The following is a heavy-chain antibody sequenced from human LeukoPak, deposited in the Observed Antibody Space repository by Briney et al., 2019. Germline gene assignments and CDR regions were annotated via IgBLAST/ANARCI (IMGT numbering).Heavy chain of an antibody. CDR1: EFTFSDAW. D-gene: IGHD2-15*01. J-gene: IGHJ4*02. CDR2: IKSKTSGGTT. V-gene: IGHV3-15*01. Sequence: GGSLRLSCAASEFTFSDAWMTWVRQAPGKGLEWVGRIKSKTSGGTTVYTAPVKGRFTISRDDSKNTLYFQMNSLRNEDTAVYYCTALGYPQYFHHWGQGTLVTVSS. CDR3: TALGYPQYFHH.